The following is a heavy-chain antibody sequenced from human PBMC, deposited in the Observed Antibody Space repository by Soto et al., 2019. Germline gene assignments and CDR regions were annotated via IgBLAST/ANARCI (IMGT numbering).Heavy chain of an antibody. V-gene: IGHV1-2*02. CDR1: GYTFTGYY. CDR3: ARLVGLEWSLNTYYYGMDV. J-gene: IGHJ6*02. CDR2: INPNSGGT. Sequence: ASVKVSCKASGYTFTGYYMHWVRQAPGQGLEWMGWINPNSGGTNYAQKFQGRVTMTRDTSISTAYMELSRLRSDDTAVYYCARLVGLEWSLNTYYYGMDVWGQGTTVTVSS. D-gene: IGHD3-3*01.